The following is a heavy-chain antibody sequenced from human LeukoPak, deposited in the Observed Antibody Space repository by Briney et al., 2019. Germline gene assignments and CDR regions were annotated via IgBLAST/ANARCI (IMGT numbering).Heavy chain of an antibody. CDR3: ARSGATDLVGYFDY. J-gene: IGHJ4*02. V-gene: IGHV4-4*02. Sequence: SETLSLTCAVSGGSLTSSNWWSWVRQPPGKGLEWIGEMYHSGNTNYNPSLKSRVTISVDTSKNQFSLKLSSVTAADTAVYYCARSGATDLVGYFDYWGQGTLVTVSS. CDR2: MYHSGNT. D-gene: IGHD3-9*01. CDR1: GGSLTSSNW.